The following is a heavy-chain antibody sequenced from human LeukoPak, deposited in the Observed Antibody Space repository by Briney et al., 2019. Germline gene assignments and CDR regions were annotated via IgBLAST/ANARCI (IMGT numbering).Heavy chain of an antibody. CDR2: IRYDGSNK. CDR1: GFTFSSYG. D-gene: IGHD3-22*01. J-gene: IGHJ4*02. Sequence: GGSLRLSCAASGFTFSSYGMHWVRQAPGKGLEWVAFIRYDGSNKYYADSVMGRFTISRDNANNSLYLQMNSLRAEDTAVYYCARAAPYYYDSSGYYGEDYWGQGTLVTVSS. V-gene: IGHV3-30*02. CDR3: ARAAPYYYDSSGYYGEDY.